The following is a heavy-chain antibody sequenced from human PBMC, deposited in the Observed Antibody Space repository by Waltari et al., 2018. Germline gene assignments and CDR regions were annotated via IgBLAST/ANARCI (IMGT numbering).Heavy chain of an antibody. V-gene: IGHV4-59*01. CDR2: INYSGST. CDR1: GGSIDTSY. Sequence: QVQLQESGPGLVKASATLFLTCTLPGGSIDTSYWMWIRQPPGKGLEWIGHINYSGSTNYSPALKSRVTISVDTSKNQFSLRLRSVTAADTAVYYCARQTVGARIDPWGQGTLVTVSS. CDR3: ARQTVGARIDP. J-gene: IGHJ5*02. D-gene: IGHD1-26*01.